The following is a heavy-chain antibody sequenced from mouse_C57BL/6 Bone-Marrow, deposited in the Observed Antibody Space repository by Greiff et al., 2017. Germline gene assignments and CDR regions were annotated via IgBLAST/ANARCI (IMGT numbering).Heavy chain of an antibody. Sequence: VQLQQPGAELVRPGSSVKLSCKASGYTFTSYWMHWVKQRPIQGLEWIGNIDPSDSDTHYNQKFKDKATLTVDKSSTAAYMQLSSLTSEDSAVYDCAGITTVVAHWYCDVWGTGTTVTVSS. D-gene: IGHD1-1*01. CDR1: GYTFTSYW. CDR2: IDPSDSDT. CDR3: AGITTVVAHWYCDV. J-gene: IGHJ1*03. V-gene: IGHV1-52*01.